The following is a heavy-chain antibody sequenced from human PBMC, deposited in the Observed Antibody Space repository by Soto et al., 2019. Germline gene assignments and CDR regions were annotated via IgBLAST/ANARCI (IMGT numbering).Heavy chain of an antibody. J-gene: IGHJ4*02. D-gene: IGHD2-2*01. CDR3: ARRYCSRADCYSDS. V-gene: IGHV5-10-1*01. CDR1: GYTFFSFW. CDR2: IDPGDSSA. Sequence: LKISCHGSGYTFFSFWIVWVRQVPGKGLEWVGRIDPGDSSATYSPTFQGHVTISADRSTRSAYLQWRSLRASDTAIYFCARRYCSRADCYSDSWGQVSLVTASS.